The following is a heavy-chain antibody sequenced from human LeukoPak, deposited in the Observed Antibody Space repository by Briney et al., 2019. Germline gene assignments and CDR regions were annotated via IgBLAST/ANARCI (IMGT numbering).Heavy chain of an antibody. CDR3: AKEVVVPAARGLYYFDY. CDR2: ISYDGSNK. V-gene: IGHV3-30*18. J-gene: IGHJ4*02. CDR1: GFTFSSYG. Sequence: GGSLRLSCAASGFTFSSYGMHWVRQAPGKGREGVAVISYDGSNKYYADSVKGRFTISRDNSKNTLYLQMNSLRAEDTAVYYCAKEVVVPAARGLYYFDYWGQGTLVTVSS. D-gene: IGHD2-2*01.